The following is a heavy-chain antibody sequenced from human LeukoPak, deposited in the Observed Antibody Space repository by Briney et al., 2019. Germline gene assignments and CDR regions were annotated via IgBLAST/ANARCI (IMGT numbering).Heavy chain of an antibody. CDR2: IYYSGST. CDR3: ARYYDVLTGYYCFDY. CDR1: DGSISSSSYY. D-gene: IGHD3-9*01. J-gene: IGHJ4*02. V-gene: IGHV4-39*01. Sequence: PSETLSLTCTVSDGSISSSSYYRGWIRQPPGKGLEWIGSIYYSGSTYYNPSLKSRVTISVDTSKNQFSLKLSSVTAADTAVYYCARYYDVLTGYYCFDYWGPGTLVTVSS.